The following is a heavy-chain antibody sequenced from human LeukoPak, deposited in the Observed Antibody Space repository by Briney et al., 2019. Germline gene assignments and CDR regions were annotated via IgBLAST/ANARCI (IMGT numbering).Heavy chain of an antibody. D-gene: IGHD2-21*01. CDR3: AKDFRIGYSAHFDY. J-gene: IGHJ4*02. Sequence: GGSLRLSCAASGFTVSSNYMSWVRQAPGKGLEWVAVVSSDGSNKYYADSVKGRFTISRDNSKNTLYLQINSLRGEDTAVYYCAKDFRIGYSAHFDYWGQGALVTVSS. CDR2: VSSDGSNK. V-gene: IGHV3-30*18. CDR1: GFTVSSNY.